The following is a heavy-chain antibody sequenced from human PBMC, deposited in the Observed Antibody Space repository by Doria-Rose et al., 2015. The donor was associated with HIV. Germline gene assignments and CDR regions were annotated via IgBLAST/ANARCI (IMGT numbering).Heavy chain of an antibody. CDR2: ISWDSGAK. CDR1: GFSFESYA. D-gene: IGHD3-3*01. Sequence: VQLVESGGGLVQPGRSLRLSCVGSGFSFESYAMHWVRLAPGKGLEWVAGISWDSGAKGNADSVEGRFTIPRDNAKKSVYLEMRSLRPEDTAFYYYAKAPIIGPKYYFYMDVWGKGTSVTVSS. CDR3: AKAPIIGPKYYFYMDV. V-gene: IGHV3-9*01. J-gene: IGHJ6*03.